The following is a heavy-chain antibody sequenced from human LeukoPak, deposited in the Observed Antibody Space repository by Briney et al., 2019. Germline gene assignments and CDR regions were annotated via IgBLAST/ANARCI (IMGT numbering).Heavy chain of an antibody. Sequence: GGPLRLSCAASGFTFSSYWMNWARQAPGKGLEWVASINHNGNVNYYVDSVKGRFTISRDNAKNPLYLQMSNLRAEDTAVYFCARGDGLDVWGQGATVTVSS. CDR2: INHNGNVN. CDR3: ARGDGLDV. V-gene: IGHV3-7*03. J-gene: IGHJ6*02. D-gene: IGHD3-16*01. CDR1: GFTFSSYW.